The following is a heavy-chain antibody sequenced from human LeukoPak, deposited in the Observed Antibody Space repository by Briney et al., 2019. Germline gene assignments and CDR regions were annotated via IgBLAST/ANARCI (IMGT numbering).Heavy chain of an antibody. D-gene: IGHD4/OR15-4a*01. CDR3: ARGARGAYFDY. CDR1: GFTISSSY. J-gene: IGHJ4*02. Sequence: PGGSLRLSCAASGFTISSSYMSWVRQVPGKGLEWVSCIYVADTIYYADFVKDRFTISRDSNRNILYLQMNILRADDTAVYYCARGARGAYFDYWGQGTLVTVSS. V-gene: IGHV3-66*01. CDR2: IYVADTI.